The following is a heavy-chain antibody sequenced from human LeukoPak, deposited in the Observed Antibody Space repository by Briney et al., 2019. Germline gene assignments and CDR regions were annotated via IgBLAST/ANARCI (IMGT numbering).Heavy chain of an antibody. V-gene: IGHV3-23*01. CDR2: ISGSGGST. CDR1: GFTFSSYA. D-gene: IGHD3-10*01. J-gene: IGHJ4*02. CDR3: AKDDSVLWFGELLYRFDY. Sequence: GGSLRLSCAASGFTFSSYAMSWVRQAPGKGLEWVSAISGSGGSTYYADSVKGRFIISRDNSKSTLYLQMNSLRAEDTAVYYCAKDDSVLWFGELLYRFDYWGQGTLVTVSS.